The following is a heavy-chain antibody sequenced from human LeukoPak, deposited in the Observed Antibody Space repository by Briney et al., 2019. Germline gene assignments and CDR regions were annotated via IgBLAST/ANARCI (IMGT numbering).Heavy chain of an antibody. CDR1: GGFIGSYY. Sequence: SETLSLTCTVSGGFIGSYYWSWIRQPPGKGLEWIGYIYYSGSTNYNPSLKSRVTISVDTSKNQFSLKLSSVTAADTAVYYCARGPSTYSSGWYIGYWYFDLWGRGTLVTVSS. D-gene: IGHD6-19*01. J-gene: IGHJ2*01. V-gene: IGHV4-59*01. CDR3: ARGPSTYSSGWYIGYWYFDL. CDR2: IYYSGST.